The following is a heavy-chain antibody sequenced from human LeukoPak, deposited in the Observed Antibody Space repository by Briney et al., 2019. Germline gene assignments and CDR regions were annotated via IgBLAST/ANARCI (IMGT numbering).Heavy chain of an antibody. CDR1: GGSISSSSDY. CDR3: ARDRAHYYDSSGPPT. CDR2: IYYSGST. J-gene: IGHJ5*02. D-gene: IGHD3-22*01. V-gene: IGHV4-39*07. Sequence: SETLSLTCTVSGGSISSSSDYWGWIRQPPGKGLEWIGSIYYSGSTYYNPSLKSRVTISVDTSKNQFSLKLSSVTAADTAVYYCARDRAHYYDSSGPPTWGQGTLVTVSS.